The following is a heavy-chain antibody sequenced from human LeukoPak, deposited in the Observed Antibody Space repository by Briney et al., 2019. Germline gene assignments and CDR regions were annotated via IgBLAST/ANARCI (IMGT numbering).Heavy chain of an antibody. CDR1: GYTATGYY. J-gene: IGHJ4*02. V-gene: IGHV1-2*02. Sequence: ASVKVSCKASGYTATGYYMHLVRQAPGQGLEWMGWINPNSGGTNYAQKFQGRVTMTRDTSISTAYMELSRLRSDDTAVYYCASWYSSSYYFDYWGQGTLVTVS. CDR3: ASWYSSSYYFDY. D-gene: IGHD6-6*01. CDR2: INPNSGGT.